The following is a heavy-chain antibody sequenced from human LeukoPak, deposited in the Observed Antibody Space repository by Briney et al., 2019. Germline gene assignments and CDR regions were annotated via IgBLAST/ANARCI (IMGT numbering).Heavy chain of an antibody. V-gene: IGHV1-2*02. CDR3: ATDYYDSSGPLDP. J-gene: IGHJ5*02. CDR1: GYTFTGYY. D-gene: IGHD3-22*01. Sequence: GASVKVSCKAAGYTFTGYYMHWVRQAPGQGLEWMGWINPKSGGTNYAQKFQGRVTMTRDTSISTAYMELSRLRSDDTAVYYCATDYYDSSGPLDPWGQGPLVTVSS. CDR2: INPKSGGT.